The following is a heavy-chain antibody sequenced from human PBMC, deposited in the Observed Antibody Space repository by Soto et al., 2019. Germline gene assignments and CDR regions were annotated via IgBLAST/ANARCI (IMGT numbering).Heavy chain of an antibody. CDR3: ARAGTLTSEKGSYDDY. D-gene: IGHD3-16*01. Sequence: QVQLQESGPGLVKPSGTLSLTCVVSSGSISSSNWWSWVRQPPGKGLEWIGEIYHSGSTNYNPSLKSRVTISVDTSKNQFSLNLSSVTAADTAVYHWARAGTLTSEKGSYDDYWGQGTLVTVSS. V-gene: IGHV4-4*02. CDR2: IYHSGST. CDR1: SGSISSSNW. J-gene: IGHJ4*02.